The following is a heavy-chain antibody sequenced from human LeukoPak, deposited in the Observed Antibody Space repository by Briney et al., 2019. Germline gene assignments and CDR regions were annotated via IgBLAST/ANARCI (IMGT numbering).Heavy chain of an antibody. CDR3: ARGGIQLWFDY. CDR1: GYTFTSYD. J-gene: IGHJ4*02. V-gene: IGHV1-8*03. D-gene: IGHD5-18*01. CDR2: MNPNSGNT. Sequence: ASVKVSCKASGYTFTSYDINWVRQATGQGLEWMGWMNPNSGNTGYAQKFQGRVTITRNTSISTAYMELRSLRSDDTAVYYCARGGIQLWFDYWGQGTLVTVSS.